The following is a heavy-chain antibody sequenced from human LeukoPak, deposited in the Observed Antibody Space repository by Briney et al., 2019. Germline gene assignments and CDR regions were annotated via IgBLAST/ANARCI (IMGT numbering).Heavy chain of an antibody. J-gene: IGHJ4*02. V-gene: IGHV4-59*01. CDR2: IYYSGST. Sequence: PSETLSLTCTVSGGSISSYYWSWIRQPPGKGLEWIGYIYYSGSTNYNPSLKSRVTISVDTSKNQFSLKLSSVTAADTAVYYCARGDPYYYDSSGYYRYYFDYWGQGTLVTVSS. CDR1: GGSISSYY. D-gene: IGHD3-22*01. CDR3: ARGDPYYYDSSGYYRYYFDY.